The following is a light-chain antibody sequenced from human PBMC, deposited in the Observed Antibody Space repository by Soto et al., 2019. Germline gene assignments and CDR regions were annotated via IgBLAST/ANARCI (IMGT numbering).Light chain of an antibody. CDR2: QDN. Sequence: SYELTQPPSVSVSPGQTASITCSGEKLGDKYVCWYQQKPGQSPVLVIYQDNKRPSGIPERFSGSNSGNTATLTISGTQAMDEADYYCQAWDSSTHVVFGGGTKLTVL. J-gene: IGLJ2*01. CDR3: QAWDSSTHVV. V-gene: IGLV3-1*01. CDR1: KLGDKY.